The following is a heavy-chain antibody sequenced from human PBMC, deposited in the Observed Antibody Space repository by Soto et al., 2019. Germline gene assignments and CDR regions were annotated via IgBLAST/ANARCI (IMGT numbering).Heavy chain of an antibody. J-gene: IGHJ4*02. V-gene: IGHV1-58*01. CDR1: GFTFPSSA. CDR2: IVVGSGNT. D-gene: IGHD3-22*01. CDR3: AAGSYYYDSSGYHYYFDY. Sequence: SVKAYCKASGFTFPSSAVQWVRQARGQRLEWIGWIVVGSGNTNYAQKFQERVTITRDMSTSTAYMELSSLRSEDTAVYYCAAGSYYYDSSGYHYYFDYWGQGTLVTVSS.